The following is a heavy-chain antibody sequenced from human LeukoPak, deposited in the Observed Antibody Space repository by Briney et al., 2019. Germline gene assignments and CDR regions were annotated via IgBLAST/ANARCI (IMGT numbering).Heavy chain of an antibody. V-gene: IGHV1-2*06. Sequence: GASVKVSCKASGYTFTAYYMHWVRQAPGQGLEWMGRINPKSGDTNYAQKFQDRVTMTRDTSMSTAYMELSRLRSDDTAVYYCARGSIVGATFDYFDYWGQGTLVTVSS. CDR3: ARGSIVGATFDYFDY. CDR2: INPKSGDT. J-gene: IGHJ4*02. D-gene: IGHD1-26*01. CDR1: GYTFTAYY.